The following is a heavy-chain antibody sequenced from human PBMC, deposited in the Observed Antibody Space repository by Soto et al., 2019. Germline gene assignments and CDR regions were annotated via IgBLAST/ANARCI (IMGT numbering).Heavy chain of an antibody. CDR2: IYHGDST. J-gene: IGHJ4*02. CDR1: GGSISTSY. V-gene: IGHV4-59*12. Sequence: TSETLSLTCTVSGGSISTSYWNWIRQSPGKGLEWIGYIYHGDSTYYSPSLKIRVAISIDRSTNRVSLKLSSVTAADTALYYCARGCGRVSLDYFDFWGQGTQVSVCS. CDR3: ARGCGRVSLDYFDF. D-gene: IGHD3-16*02.